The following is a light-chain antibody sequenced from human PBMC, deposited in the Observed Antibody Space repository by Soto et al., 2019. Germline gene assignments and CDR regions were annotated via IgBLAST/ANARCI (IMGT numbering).Light chain of an antibody. CDR3: QQLNTFPPFFT. CDR1: QSVSTW. Sequence: DIQMTQSPSLVSAVVGDRVTITCRASQSVSTWLAWYQQRPGRAPQMLVHGASVLESGVSSRFSGSGSGRQFTLTISSLQPEDFATYFCQQLNTFPPFFTFGPGTKVDIK. V-gene: IGKV1-5*01. J-gene: IGKJ3*01. CDR2: GAS.